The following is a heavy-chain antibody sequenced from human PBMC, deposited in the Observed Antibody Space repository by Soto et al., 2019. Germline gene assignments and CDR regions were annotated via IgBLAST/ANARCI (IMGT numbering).Heavy chain of an antibody. CDR1: GGTFSSYA. Sequence: EASVKVSCKASGGTFSSYAISWVRQAPGQGLEWMGGIIPIFGTANYAQKFQGRVTITADESTSTAYMELSSLRSEDTAVYYCARVMDVVVPAAIPHYYYGMDVWGQGTTVTVSS. CDR3: ARVMDVVVPAAIPHYYYGMDV. D-gene: IGHD2-2*01. V-gene: IGHV1-69*13. J-gene: IGHJ6*02. CDR2: IIPIFGTA.